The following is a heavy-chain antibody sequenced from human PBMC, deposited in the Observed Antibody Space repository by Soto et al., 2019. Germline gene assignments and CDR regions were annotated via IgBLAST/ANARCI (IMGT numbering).Heavy chain of an antibody. D-gene: IGHD3-3*01. V-gene: IGHV3-30-3*01. CDR2: ISYDGSNK. Sequence: GGSLRLSCAASGFTFSSYAMHWVRQAPGKVLEWVAVISYDGSNKYYADSVKGRFTISRDNSKNTLYLQMNSLRAEDTAVYYCARDPMYYDFWSGYRGYFDYWGQGTLVTVSS. CDR1: GFTFSSYA. J-gene: IGHJ4*02. CDR3: ARDPMYYDFWSGYRGYFDY.